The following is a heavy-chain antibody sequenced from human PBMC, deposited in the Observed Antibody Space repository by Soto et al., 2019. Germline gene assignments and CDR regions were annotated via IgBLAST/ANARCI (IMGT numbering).Heavy chain of an antibody. CDR1: GGSLSSYY. Sequence: RSLTYTVSGGSLSSYYWSWIRQPAGKGLEWIGRIYTSGSTNYNPSLRSRVTMSVDTSKNQFSLTLRSVTAADTAVYYCARGALIPLWGQGTMVTVSS. CDR2: IYTSGST. CDR3: ARGALIPL. V-gene: IGHV4-4*07. J-gene: IGHJ3*01. D-gene: IGHD3-16*02.